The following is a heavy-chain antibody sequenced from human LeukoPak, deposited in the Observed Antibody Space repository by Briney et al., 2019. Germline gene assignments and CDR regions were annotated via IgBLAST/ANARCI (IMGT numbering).Heavy chain of an antibody. Sequence: PSETLSLTCAVYGGSFSGYYWSWIRQPPGKGLEWIGEINHSGSTNYNPSLKSRVTISVDTSKNQFSLKLSSVTAADTAVYYCAGGQRYSSSWYPFDYWGQGTLVTVSS. V-gene: IGHV4-34*01. CDR2: INHSGST. D-gene: IGHD6-13*01. CDR3: AGGQRYSSSWYPFDY. CDR1: GGSFSGYY. J-gene: IGHJ4*02.